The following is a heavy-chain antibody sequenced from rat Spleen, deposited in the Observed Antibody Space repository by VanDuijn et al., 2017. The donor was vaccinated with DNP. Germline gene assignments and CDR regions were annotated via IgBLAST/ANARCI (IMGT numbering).Heavy chain of an antibody. V-gene: IGHV5S13*01. D-gene: IGHD1-11*01. J-gene: IGHJ2*01. CDR3: ATHNYYFDY. CDR2: ISTNGGNS. Sequence: EVQLVESGGDLVQPGRSLKLSCAASGFNFNDYWMGWVRQAPTQGLEWVASISTNGGNSVYRDSVKGRFTISRDNAKNTQYLQMDSLRSEDTATYYCATHNYYFDYWGQGVMVTVSS. CDR1: GFNFNDYW.